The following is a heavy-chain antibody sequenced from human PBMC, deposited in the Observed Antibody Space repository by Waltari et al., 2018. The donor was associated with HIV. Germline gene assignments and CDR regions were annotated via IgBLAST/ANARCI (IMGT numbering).Heavy chain of an antibody. CDR1: GGSISGYF. CDR3: ARVEMASITYFDF. D-gene: IGHD5-12*01. V-gene: IGHV4-34*02. CDR2: SNDRGTA. Sequence: VHLQQWGAGLLKPSETLSLTCAGDGGSISGYFWIWVRQPPGRGLEWIGESNDRGTANYKPSLKSRVSMSVNTSKNQFSLSLTSVTAADTALYYCARVEMASITYFDFWGQGTLVTVSS. J-gene: IGHJ4*02.